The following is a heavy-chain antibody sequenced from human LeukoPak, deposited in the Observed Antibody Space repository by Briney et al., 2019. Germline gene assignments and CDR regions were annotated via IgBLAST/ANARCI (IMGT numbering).Heavy chain of an antibody. Sequence: GGSLRLSCAASGFTFSTFAMIWVRQPPGKGLEWVSSIFPSGGEIHYADSVRGRFTISRDNSKSTLSLQMNSLRAEDTAVYYCAKSPLRFLEWFGGGYYMDVWGKGTTVTVSS. J-gene: IGHJ6*03. CDR2: IFPSGGEI. CDR1: GFTFSTFA. CDR3: AKSPLRFLEWFGGGYYMDV. V-gene: IGHV3-23*01. D-gene: IGHD3-3*01.